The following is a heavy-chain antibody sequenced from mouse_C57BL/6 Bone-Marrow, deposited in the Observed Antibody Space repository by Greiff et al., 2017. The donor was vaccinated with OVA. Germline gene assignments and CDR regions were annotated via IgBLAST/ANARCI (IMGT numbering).Heavy chain of an antibody. CDR2: IFPGSGST. CDR3: ARDPYYGSSMDY. V-gene: IGHV1-75*01. CDR1: GYTFTDYY. J-gene: IGHJ4*01. D-gene: IGHD1-1*01. Sequence: QVQLQQSGPELVKPGASVKISCKASGYTFTDYYIHWVKQRPGQGLEWIGWIFPGSGSTYYNEKFKGKATLTVDKSSSTAYMLLSSLTSEDSAVFFCARDPYYGSSMDYWGQGTSVTVTS.